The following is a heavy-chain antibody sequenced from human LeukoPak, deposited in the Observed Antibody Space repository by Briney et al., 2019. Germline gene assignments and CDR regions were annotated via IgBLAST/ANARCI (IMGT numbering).Heavy chain of an antibody. CDR2: INPSGGST. CDR1: GYTFTSYY. D-gene: IGHD2-21*02. J-gene: IGHJ4*02. CDR3: ARVAWEGSYCGGDCYPFDY. V-gene: IGHV1-46*01. Sequence: ASVKVSCKASGYTFTSYYTHWVRQAPGQGLEWMGIINPSGGSTSYAQKFQGRVTMTRDTSTSTVYMELSSLGSEDTAVYYCARVAWEGSYCGGDCYPFDYWGQGTLVTVSS.